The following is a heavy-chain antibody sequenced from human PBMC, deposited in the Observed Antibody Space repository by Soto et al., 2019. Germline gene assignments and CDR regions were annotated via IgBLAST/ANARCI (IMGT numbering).Heavy chain of an antibody. CDR2: ISSSSSTI. J-gene: IGHJ6*02. V-gene: IGHV3-48*02. CDR3: ARDPITIFGVVLYGMDV. Sequence: GSLRLSCADSGFTFSSYSMNWVRQAPGKGLEWVSYISSSSSTIYYADSVKGRFTISRDNAKNSLYLQMNSLRDEDTAVYYCARDPITIFGVVLYGMDVWGQGTTVTVSS. CDR1: GFTFSSYS. D-gene: IGHD3-3*01.